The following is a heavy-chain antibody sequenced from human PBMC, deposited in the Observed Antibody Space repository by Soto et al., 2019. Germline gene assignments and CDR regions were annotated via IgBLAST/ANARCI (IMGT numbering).Heavy chain of an antibody. CDR2: IIPIFGTA. D-gene: IGHD6-13*01. CDR3: ARGYSSSWYDNYYYGMDV. Sequence: SVKVSCKASGGTFSSYAISWVRQAPGQGLEWMGGIIPIFGTANYAQKFQGRVTITADESTSTAYMELSSLRSEDTAVYYCARGYSSSWYDNYYYGMDVWGQGTTVTVSS. J-gene: IGHJ6*02. V-gene: IGHV1-69*13. CDR1: GGTFSSYA.